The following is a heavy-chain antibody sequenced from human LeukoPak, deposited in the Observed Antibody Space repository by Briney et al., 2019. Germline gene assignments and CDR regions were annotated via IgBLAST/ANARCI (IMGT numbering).Heavy chain of an antibody. V-gene: IGHV1-69*13. D-gene: IGHD1-26*01. J-gene: IGHJ6*02. CDR3: ARVLGSVIYHYYYYYGMDV. CDR1: GGTFTSYA. Sequence: SVKVSCKASGGTFTSYAISWVRQAPGQGLEWMGGIIPIFGTANYAQKFQGRVTITADESTSTAYMELSSLRSEDTAVYYCARVLGSVIYHYYYYYGMDVWGQGTTVTVSS. CDR2: IIPIFGTA.